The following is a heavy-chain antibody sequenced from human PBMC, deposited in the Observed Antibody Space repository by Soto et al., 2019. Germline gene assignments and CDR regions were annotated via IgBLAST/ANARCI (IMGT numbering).Heavy chain of an antibody. CDR3: ARMERTQLWLLVQN. J-gene: IGHJ4*02. Sequence: SETLSLTCTVSGASITNDDFFWSWVRQHPDKGLEWLAYITYGGSIYYNPSLRSRLSVSIDKSNSQFSLNVRSLTAADTAVYFCARMERTQLWLLVQNWGQGLPVTVSS. CDR1: GASITNDDFF. V-gene: IGHV4-31*03. D-gene: IGHD5-18*01. CDR2: ITYGGSI.